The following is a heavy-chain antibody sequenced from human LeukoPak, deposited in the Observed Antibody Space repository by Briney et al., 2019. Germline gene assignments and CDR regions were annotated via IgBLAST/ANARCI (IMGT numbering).Heavy chain of an antibody. CDR1: GFTFSSYS. J-gene: IGHJ6*02. CDR2: ISSSSSYI. CDR3: ARDRHNPQIMVVVPALLYGMDV. V-gene: IGHV3-21*01. Sequence: GGSLRLSCAASGFTFSSYSMNWVRQAPGKGLEWVSSISSSSSYIYYADSVKGRFTISRDNAKNSLYLQMNSLRAEDTAVYYCARDRHNPQIMVVVPALLYGMDVWGQGTTVTVSS. D-gene: IGHD2-2*01.